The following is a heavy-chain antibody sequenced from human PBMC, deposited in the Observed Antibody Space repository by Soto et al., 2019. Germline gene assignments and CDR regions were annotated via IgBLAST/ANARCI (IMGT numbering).Heavy chain of an antibody. J-gene: IGHJ6*02. CDR1: GGSISSGGYY. CDR3: AIGRVRSPQTGGNYYYYYGMDV. V-gene: IGHV4-31*02. CDR2: IYYSGST. D-gene: IGHD3-10*01. Sequence: PSETLSLTCTVSGGSISSGGYYWSWIRQHPGKGLEWIGYIYYSGSTYYNPSLKSRVTISVDTSKNQFSLKLSSVTAADTAVYYCAIGRVRSPQTGGNYYYYYGMDVWGQGTTVTVSS.